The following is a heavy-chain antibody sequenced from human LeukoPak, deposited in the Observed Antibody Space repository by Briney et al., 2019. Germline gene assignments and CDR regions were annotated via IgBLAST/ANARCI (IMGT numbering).Heavy chain of an antibody. CDR3: AKGPTGLWRFLDWFDP. D-gene: IGHD3-3*01. CDR2: IRYDGSNK. J-gene: IGHJ5*02. Sequence: PGGSLRLSCAASGFTFSSYGMHWVRQAPGKGLEWVAFIRYDGSNKYYADSVKGRFTISRDNSKNTLYLQMNSLRAEDTAVYYCAKGPTGLWRFLDWFDPWGQGTLVTVSS. CDR1: GFTFSSYG. V-gene: IGHV3-30*02.